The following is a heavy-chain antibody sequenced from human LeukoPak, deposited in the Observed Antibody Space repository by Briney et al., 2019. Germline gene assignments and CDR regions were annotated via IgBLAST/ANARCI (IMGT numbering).Heavy chain of an antibody. CDR3: ARSWDTAMVSYFDY. CDR2: IIPIFGTA. CDR1: GGTFSSYA. D-gene: IGHD5-18*01. J-gene: IGHJ4*02. Sequence: SVKVSCKASGGTFSSYAVSWVRQAPGQGLEWLGGIIPIFGTANYAQKFQGRVTITADESTSTAYMELSSLRSEDTAVYYCARSWDTAMVSYFDYWGQGTLVTVSS. V-gene: IGHV1-69*13.